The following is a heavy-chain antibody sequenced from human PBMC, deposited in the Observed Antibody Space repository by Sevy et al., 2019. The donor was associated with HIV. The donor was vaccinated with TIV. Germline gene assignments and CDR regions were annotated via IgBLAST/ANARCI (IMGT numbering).Heavy chain of an antibody. D-gene: IGHD6-13*01. CDR2: IYYSWST. V-gene: IGHV4-39*01. CDR3: ARLNRTYWYSSSWYSYFDY. J-gene: IGHJ4*02. CDR1: GGSISSSSYY. Sequence: SETLSLTCTVSGGSISSSSYYWGWIRQPPGKGLEWIGSIYYSWSTYYYPSLKSRVTISVDTSKNQFSLKLSSVTAADTAVYYCARLNRTYWYSSSWYSYFDYWGLGTLVTVSS.